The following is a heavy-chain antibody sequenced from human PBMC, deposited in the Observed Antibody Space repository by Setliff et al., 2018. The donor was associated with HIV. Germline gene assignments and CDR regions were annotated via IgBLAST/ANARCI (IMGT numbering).Heavy chain of an antibody. CDR2: ISSTGTYI. CDR3: ARLGGAGPY. D-gene: IGHD3-16*01. CDR1: GFTFSNNW. Sequence: GGSLRLSCAASGFTFSNNWIHWVRQTAEKGLEWVLSISSTGTYIYYADSMKGRFTISRDNAKNSLYLQMNSLRAEDTAVYYCARLGGAGPYWGQGTLVTVSS. V-gene: IGHV3-21*01. J-gene: IGHJ4*02.